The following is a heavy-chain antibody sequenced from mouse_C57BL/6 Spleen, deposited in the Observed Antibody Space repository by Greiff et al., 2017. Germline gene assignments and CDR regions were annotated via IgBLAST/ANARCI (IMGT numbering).Heavy chain of an antibody. J-gene: IGHJ3*01. Sequence: EVQLQQSGPELVKPGASVKISCKASGYTFTDYYMNWVKQSHGKSLEWIGDINPNNGGTSYNQKFKGKATLTVDKSSSTAYMELRSLTSEGSAVYYCARFRDGYSAWFADWGQGTLVTVCA. D-gene: IGHD2-3*01. CDR3: ARFRDGYSAWFAD. CDR1: GYTFTDYY. CDR2: INPNNGGT. V-gene: IGHV1-26*01.